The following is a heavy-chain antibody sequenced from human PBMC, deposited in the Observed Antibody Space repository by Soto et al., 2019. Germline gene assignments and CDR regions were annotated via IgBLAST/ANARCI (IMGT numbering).Heavy chain of an antibody. CDR3: ARGLQYSGSYLDAFDI. Sequence: SRVTISVDTSKNQFSLKLSSVTAADTAVYYCARGLQYSGSYLDAFDIWGQGTMVPVSS. J-gene: IGHJ3*02. D-gene: IGHD1-26*01. V-gene: IGHV4-34*01.